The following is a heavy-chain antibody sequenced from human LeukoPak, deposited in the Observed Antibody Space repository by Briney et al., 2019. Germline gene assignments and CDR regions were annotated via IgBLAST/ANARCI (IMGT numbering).Heavy chain of an antibody. V-gene: IGHV3-7*04. CDR1: GFTFNSHW. CDR3: AGDTATPIGY. D-gene: IGHD5-18*01. Sequence: GGSLRLSCAASGFTFNSHWMSWVRQAPGKGLEWVANIKQDGREKYYVDSVKGRFTVSRDNAKNSLYLQMNSLRAEDTAVYYCAGDTATPIGYWGQGTLVTVSS. J-gene: IGHJ4*02. CDR2: IKQDGREK.